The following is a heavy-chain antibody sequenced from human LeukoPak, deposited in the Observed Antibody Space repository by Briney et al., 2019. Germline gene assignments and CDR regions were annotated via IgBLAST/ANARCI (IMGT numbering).Heavy chain of an antibody. CDR1: GFTFSSHA. CDR3: AKGRALEVVAAFNY. Sequence: GGSLRLSCAASGFTFSSHAMSWVRQAPGKRLEWVSAISTSGGSTYYADSVKGRFTISRDNSKNTLYLQMNSLRAEDTAVYYCAKGRALEVVAAFNYWGQGTVVTVSS. D-gene: IGHD2-15*01. CDR2: ISTSGGST. J-gene: IGHJ4*02. V-gene: IGHV3-23*01.